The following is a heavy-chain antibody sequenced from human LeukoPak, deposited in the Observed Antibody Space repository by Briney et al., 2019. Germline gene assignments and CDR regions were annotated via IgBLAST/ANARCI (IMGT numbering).Heavy chain of an antibody. CDR2: INHSGST. V-gene: IGHV4-34*01. J-gene: IGHJ3*02. CDR1: GGSFSGYY. CDR3: ARGRRQWLRAFDI. Sequence: PSETLSLTCAVYGGSFSGYYWSWIRQPPGKGLEWIGEINHSGSTNYNPSLKSRVTISVDTSKNQFSLKLSSVTAADTAVYHCARGRRQWLRAFDIWGQGTMVTVSS. D-gene: IGHD6-19*01.